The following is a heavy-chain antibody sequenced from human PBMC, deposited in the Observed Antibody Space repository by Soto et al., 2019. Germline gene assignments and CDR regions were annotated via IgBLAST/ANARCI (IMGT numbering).Heavy chain of an antibody. V-gene: IGHV4-61*01. Sequence: QVQLQESGPGLVKPSETLSLTCTVSGGSVSSGSYYWSWIRQPTGKGLEWIGYIYYSGSTNYNPSLKSRVTISVDTSKNQFSLKLSSVTAADTAVYYCARGSIAARSDYWGQGTLVTVSS. D-gene: IGHD6-6*01. CDR1: GGSVSSGSYY. CDR2: IYYSGST. J-gene: IGHJ4*02. CDR3: ARGSIAARSDY.